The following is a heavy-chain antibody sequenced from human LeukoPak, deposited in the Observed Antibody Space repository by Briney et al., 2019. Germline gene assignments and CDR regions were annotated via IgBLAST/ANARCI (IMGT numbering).Heavy chain of an antibody. V-gene: IGHV5-51*01. Sequence: GESLKISCKGSGYRFTSYWIGWVRQMPGKGLEWMGIIYPSDSDTRYSPSFQGQVSISADKSISAAYLQWSSLKASDTAMYYCARQSSPFRATGTTTRGAFDIGGQGTMVTVSS. CDR1: GYRFTSYW. CDR3: ARQSSPFRATGTTTRGAFDI. CDR2: IYPSDSDT. D-gene: IGHD1-1*01. J-gene: IGHJ3*02.